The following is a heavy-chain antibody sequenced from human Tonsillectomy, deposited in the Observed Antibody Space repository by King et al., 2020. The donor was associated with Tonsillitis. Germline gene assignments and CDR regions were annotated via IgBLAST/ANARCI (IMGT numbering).Heavy chain of an antibody. Sequence: HVQLVQSGAEVKKPGASVKVSCKVSGYTLSELSMHWVRQAPGKGLEWLGGFEAEDGETIYAQKFRGRVRMTEDTSTDTAYMAVSSLTSEDTAVYYCATEGLRFLRYWGQGTLVTVSS. CDR2: FEAEDGET. D-gene: IGHD3-3*01. CDR3: ATEGLRFLRY. J-gene: IGHJ4*02. CDR1: GYTLSELS. V-gene: IGHV1-24*01.